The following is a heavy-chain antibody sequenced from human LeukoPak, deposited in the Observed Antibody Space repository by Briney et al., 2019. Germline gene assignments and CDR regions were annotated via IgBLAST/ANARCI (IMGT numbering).Heavy chain of an antibody. V-gene: IGHV1-46*01. Sequence: ASVKVSCKASGYTFINYFMHWVRQAPGQGLEWMGIINPSEGSISYAQKFQGRVTMTRDTSTSRVYMELSSLRSEDTAVYYCARVGGYSYGSPPDAFDIWGQGTMVT. CDR1: GYTFINYF. CDR3: ARVGGYSYGSPPDAFDI. D-gene: IGHD5-18*01. CDR2: INPSEGSI. J-gene: IGHJ3*02.